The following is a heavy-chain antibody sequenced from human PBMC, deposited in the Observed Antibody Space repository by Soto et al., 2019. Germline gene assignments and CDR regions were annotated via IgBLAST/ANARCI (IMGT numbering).Heavy chain of an antibody. CDR1: GGTFSSYT. CDR2: IIPILGIA. D-gene: IGHD2-15*01. V-gene: IGHV1-69*08. J-gene: IGHJ3*01. CDR3: ARDLGPNCSDGSCYSDAFDL. Sequence: QVQLVQSGAEVQKPGSSVKVSCKASGGTFSSYTISWVRQAPGQGLEWMGRIIPILGIANYAQKFQGRVTITADKSTSTAYMELSSLGSEDTAVYYCARDLGPNCSDGSCYSDAFDLWGQGTMVTVSS.